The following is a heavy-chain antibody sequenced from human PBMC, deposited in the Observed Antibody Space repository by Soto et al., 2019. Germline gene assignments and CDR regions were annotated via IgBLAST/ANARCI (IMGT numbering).Heavy chain of an antibody. CDR1: GGSFSGYY. CDR2: INHSGST. J-gene: IGHJ5*02. Sequence: SETLSLTCAVYGGSFSGYYWIWIRQPPGKGLEWIGEINHSGSTNYNPSLKSRVTISVDTSKNQFSLKLSSVTAADTAVYYCARGHRVGATWFDPWGQGTLVTVSS. CDR3: ARGHRVGATWFDP. D-gene: IGHD1-26*01. V-gene: IGHV4-34*01.